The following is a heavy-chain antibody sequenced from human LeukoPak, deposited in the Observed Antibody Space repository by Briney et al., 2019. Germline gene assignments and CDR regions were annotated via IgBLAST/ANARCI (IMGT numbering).Heavy chain of an antibody. CDR1: GGSISSGSYY. CDR2: IYTSGST. J-gene: IGHJ4*02. V-gene: IGHV4-61*02. Sequence: SETLSLTCTVSGGSISSGSYYWSWIRQPAGKGLEWIGRIYTSGSTNYNPSLKSRVTISVDTSKNQFSLKLSSVTAADTAVYYCAREDSSGYYSPYFDYWGQGTLVTVSS. D-gene: IGHD3-22*01. CDR3: AREDSSGYYSPYFDY.